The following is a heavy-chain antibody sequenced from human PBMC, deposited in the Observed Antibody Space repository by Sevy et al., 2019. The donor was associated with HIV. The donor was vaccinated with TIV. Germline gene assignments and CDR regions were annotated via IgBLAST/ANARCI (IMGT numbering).Heavy chain of an antibody. V-gene: IGHV3-15*01. CDR2: IKSKTDGGTT. CDR3: TTDERFGDPTYYYYYGMDV. Sequence: GGSLRLSCAASGFTFSNAWMSWVRQAPGKGLEWVGRIKSKTDGGTTDYAAPVKGRFTISRDDSKKTLYLQMNSLKTEDTAVYYCTTDERFGDPTYYYYYGMDVWGQGTTVTVSS. J-gene: IGHJ6*02. CDR1: GFTFSNAW. D-gene: IGHD3-10*01.